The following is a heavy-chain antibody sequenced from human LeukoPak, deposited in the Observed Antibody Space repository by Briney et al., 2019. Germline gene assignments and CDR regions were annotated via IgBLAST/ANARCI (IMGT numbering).Heavy chain of an antibody. V-gene: IGHV3-23*01. CDR3: ARGPYCSTTTCYTTGLFDY. Sequence: GGSLRLSCAASGFTFSSYVMSWVRQAPGKGLEWVSAISGSSGITYYADSVKGRFTISRDNSKNTLYLQMNSLRAEDTAVYYCARGPYCSTTTCYTTGLFDYWGQGTLVTVSS. CDR1: GFTFSSYV. CDR2: ISGSSGIT. D-gene: IGHD2-2*02. J-gene: IGHJ4*02.